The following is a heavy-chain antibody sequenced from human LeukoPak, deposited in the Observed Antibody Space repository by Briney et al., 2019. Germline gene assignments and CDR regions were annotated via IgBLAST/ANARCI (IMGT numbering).Heavy chain of an antibody. J-gene: IGHJ4*02. CDR3: ARGSDYSSSRSDLDY. V-gene: IGHV1-46*01. Sequence: ASVKVSCKASGYTFTSYYMHWVRPAPGQGLEWMGIINPSGGTTSYAQKFQGTVTMTRDTSTSTVYMELSSLKSEDTAVYYCARGSDYSSSRSDLDYWGQGTLVTVSS. D-gene: IGHD6-13*01. CDR1: GYTFTSYY. CDR2: INPSGGTT.